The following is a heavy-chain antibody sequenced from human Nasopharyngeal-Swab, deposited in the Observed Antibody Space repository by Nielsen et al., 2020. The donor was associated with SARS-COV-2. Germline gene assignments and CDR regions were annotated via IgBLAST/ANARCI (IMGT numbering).Heavy chain of an antibody. CDR3: ARTREDFGVVRPDYYYYGIDV. V-gene: IGHV3-9*01. CDR1: GFTFDDYA. CDR2: ISWNSGSI. Sequence: GGSLRLSCAASGFTFDDYAMHWVRQAPGKGLEWVSGISWNSGSIGYADSVKGRFTISRDNAKNSLYLQMNSLRAEDTALYYCARTREDFGVVRPDYYYYGIDVWGQGTTVTVSS. J-gene: IGHJ6*02. D-gene: IGHD3-3*01.